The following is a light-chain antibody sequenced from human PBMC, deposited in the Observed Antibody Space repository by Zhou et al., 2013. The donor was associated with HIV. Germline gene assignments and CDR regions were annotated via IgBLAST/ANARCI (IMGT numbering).Light chain of an antibody. J-gene: IGKJ2*01. CDR1: QNIAKW. CDR2: AS. V-gene: IGKV1-5*01. CDR3: QQYYSYPYT. Sequence: DIQMTQSPSTLSASVGDRVTITCRASQNIAKWLAWFQQKPGKVPKLLIYASTLQGGVPSRFSGSGSGTDITLTISCLQSEDFATYYCQQYYSYPYTFGQGTKLEIK.